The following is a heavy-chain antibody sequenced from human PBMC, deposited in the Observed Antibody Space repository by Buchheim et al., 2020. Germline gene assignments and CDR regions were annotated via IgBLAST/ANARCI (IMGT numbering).Heavy chain of an antibody. CDR1: GFTFSIYS. Sequence: EVQLVESGGGLGQPGGSLRLSCAASGFTFSIYSMNWVRQAPGKGLEWVSYITSTSTPIYYADSVKGRFTISRANAKNYLFLQMNSLRAEDTAVYYCATSIGYNSHWGQGTL. CDR2: ITSTSTPI. D-gene: IGHD3-22*01. V-gene: IGHV3-48*01. J-gene: IGHJ4*02. CDR3: ATSIGYNSH.